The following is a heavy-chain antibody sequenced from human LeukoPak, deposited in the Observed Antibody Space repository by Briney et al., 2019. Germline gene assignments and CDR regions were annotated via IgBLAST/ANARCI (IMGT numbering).Heavy chain of an antibody. J-gene: IGHJ5*02. D-gene: IGHD2-2*01. CDR1: GGSISTRSYC. CDR2: ICYSGST. Sequence: KSSETLSLSCTVSGGSISTRSYCWVWIRQPPGKGLEWIGSICYSGSTHYNPSLKSRVTISVDTSKNQFSLKLSSMTAADTAVYYCARQGDCSSTNCYWVGADWFDPWGQGTLVTVSS. CDR3: ARQGDCSSTNCYWVGADWFDP. V-gene: IGHV4-39*01.